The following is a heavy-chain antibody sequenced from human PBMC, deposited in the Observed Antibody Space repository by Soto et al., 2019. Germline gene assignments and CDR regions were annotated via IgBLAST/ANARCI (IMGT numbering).Heavy chain of an antibody. CDR2: IYYSGSA. J-gene: IGHJ6*02. Sequence: SETLSLTCTVSGGSISSGGYYWSWIRQHPGKGLEWIGYIYYSGSAYYNPSLKSRVTISVDTSKNQFSLKLSSVTAADTAVYYCARRCRSTSCPDYYYGMDVRGQGTTVTVSS. CDR1: GGSISSGGYY. V-gene: IGHV4-31*03. CDR3: ARRCRSTSCPDYYYGMDV. D-gene: IGHD2-2*01.